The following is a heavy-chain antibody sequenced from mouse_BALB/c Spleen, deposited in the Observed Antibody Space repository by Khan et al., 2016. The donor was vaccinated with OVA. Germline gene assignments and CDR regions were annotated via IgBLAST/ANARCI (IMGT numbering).Heavy chain of an antibody. CDR1: GYSITSDYA. D-gene: IGHD1-1*01. Sequence: EVQLQESGPGLVKPSQSLSLTRTVTGYSITSDYAWNWIRQFPGNKLEWMGYISYSGNTKYNPSLKSRISITRDTSKNQFFLQLNSVTIEDTATYYCARIYGGDFDYLGQGTTLTVSS. CDR3: ARIYGGDFDY. CDR2: ISYSGNT. J-gene: IGHJ2*01. V-gene: IGHV3-2*02.